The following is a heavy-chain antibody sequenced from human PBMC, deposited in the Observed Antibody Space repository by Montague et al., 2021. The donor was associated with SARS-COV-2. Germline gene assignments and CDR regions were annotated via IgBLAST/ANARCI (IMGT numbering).Heavy chain of an antibody. CDR1: GVSISGYY. J-gene: IGHJ4*02. CDR3: ARTTELQPFDF. D-gene: IGHD1-26*01. V-gene: IGHV4-59*13. Sequence: SETLSLTCTVSGVSISGYYWSWIRRPPGRGLEWIGYVYYGGPTNYNPSLKSRASISVDTSKNYFSLRLRSVTTADTAVYYCARTTELQPFDFWGQGTLVTVSS. CDR2: VYYGGPT.